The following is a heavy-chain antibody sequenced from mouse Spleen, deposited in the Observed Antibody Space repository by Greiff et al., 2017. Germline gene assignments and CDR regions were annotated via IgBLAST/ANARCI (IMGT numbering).Heavy chain of an antibody. V-gene: IGHV1-64*01. CDR3: APLDYYGSSYDWYFDV. CDR1: GYTFTSYW. D-gene: IGHD1-1*01. CDR2: IHPNSGST. J-gene: IGHJ1*01. Sequence: QVQLQQSGAELVKPGASVKLSCKASGYTFTSYWMHWVKQRPGQGLEWIGMIHPNSGSTNYNEKFKSKATLTVDKSSSTAYMQLSSLTSEDSAVYYCAPLDYYGSSYDWYFDVWGAGTTVTVSS.